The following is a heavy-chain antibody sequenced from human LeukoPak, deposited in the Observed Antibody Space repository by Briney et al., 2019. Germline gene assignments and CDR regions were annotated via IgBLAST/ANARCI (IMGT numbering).Heavy chain of an antibody. CDR2: ITGTGGNT. CDR1: GFTFRSYD. CDR3: AKVKDTSGSRFDY. Sequence: GGSLRLSCAASGFTFRSYDMSWVRQAPGKGLEWVSDITGTGGNTYYADSVKGRFTISRDNSKNTLYLQMNSLRDEDAAVYYCAKVKDTSGSRFDYWGQGTLVTVSS. J-gene: IGHJ4*02. D-gene: IGHD3-22*01. V-gene: IGHV3-23*01.